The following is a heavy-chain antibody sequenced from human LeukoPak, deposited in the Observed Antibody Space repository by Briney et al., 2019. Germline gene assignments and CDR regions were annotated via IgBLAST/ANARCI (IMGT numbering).Heavy chain of an antibody. D-gene: IGHD3-9*01. J-gene: IGHJ3*02. V-gene: IGHV3-7*01. CDR3: ASGNYDILGDAFDI. Sequence: GGSLRLSCAASGFTFSSYWMSWVRQAPGKGLEWVANIKKDGSEKYYVDSVKGRFTISRDNAKKSLYLQMNSLRAEDTAVYYCASGNYDILGDAFDIWGQGTMVTVSS. CDR1: GFTFSSYW. CDR2: IKKDGSEK.